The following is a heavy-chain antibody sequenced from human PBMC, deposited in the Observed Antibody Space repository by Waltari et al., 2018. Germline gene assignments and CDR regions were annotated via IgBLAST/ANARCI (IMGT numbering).Heavy chain of an antibody. Sequence: QVQLVQSGSEGKKPGSSVKVSCKACGRTVSSYAISCVRQDPGQGLEWMGGIRPILGITHYAPKFQGRVTITADKSTSTAYMELSSLSSEDTAVYYCARDRREMATISYFDYWGQGTLVTVSS. J-gene: IGHJ4*02. CDR2: IRPILGIT. V-gene: IGHV1-69*10. CDR3: ARDRREMATISYFDY. CDR1: GRTVSSYA. D-gene: IGHD5-12*01.